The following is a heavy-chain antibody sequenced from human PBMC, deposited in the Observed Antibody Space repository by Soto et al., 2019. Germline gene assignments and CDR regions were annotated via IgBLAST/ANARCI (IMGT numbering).Heavy chain of an antibody. CDR1: GFTFSSYS. CDR2: ISSSSSTI. CDR3: ASSYYDILTGYYSPADY. Sequence: SLRLSCAASGFTFSSYSMNWVRQAPGKGLEWVSYISSSSSTIYYADSVKGRFTISRDNAKNSLYLQMNSLRAEDTAVYYCASSYYDILTGYYSPADYWGQGTLVTV. D-gene: IGHD3-9*01. V-gene: IGHV3-48*01. J-gene: IGHJ4*02.